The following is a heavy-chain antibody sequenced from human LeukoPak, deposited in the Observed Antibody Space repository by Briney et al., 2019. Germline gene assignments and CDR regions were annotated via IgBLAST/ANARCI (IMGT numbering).Heavy chain of an antibody. CDR1: GITFRIHG. Sequence: GGSLGLSCKASGITFRIHGMFWVRQAPGKGLEWVASIRYDGSRQFYADSVKGRFTISRDNSKNTLYLQMNSLRAEDTAVYYCAKPLFKMAAAGPDFDYWGQGTLVTVSS. D-gene: IGHD6-13*01. CDR3: AKPLFKMAAAGPDFDY. J-gene: IGHJ4*02. CDR2: IRYDGSRQ. V-gene: IGHV3-30*02.